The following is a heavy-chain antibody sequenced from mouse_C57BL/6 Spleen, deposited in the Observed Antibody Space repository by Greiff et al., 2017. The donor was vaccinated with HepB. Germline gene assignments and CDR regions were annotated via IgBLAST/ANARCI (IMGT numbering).Heavy chain of an antibody. CDR2: IRSKSSNYAT. D-gene: IGHD1-1*01. J-gene: IGHJ4*01. Sequence: EVQLVESGGGLVQPKGSLKLSCAASGFTFNTYAMHWVRQAPGKGLEWVARIRSKSSNYATYYADSVKDRFTISRDDSQSMLYLQMNNLKTEDTAMYYCVRAPPFYGSSYEAMDYWGQGTSVTVSS. CDR1: GFTFNTYA. CDR3: VRAPPFYGSSYEAMDY. V-gene: IGHV10-3*01.